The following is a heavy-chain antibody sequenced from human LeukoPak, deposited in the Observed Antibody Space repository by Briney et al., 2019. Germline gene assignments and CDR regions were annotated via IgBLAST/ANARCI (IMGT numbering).Heavy chain of an antibody. Sequence: GGSLRLSCTASGLTFSEYAMTWVRQAPGKGLEWVSTITAGGSHTYYPDSVKGRFTISRDNSKNTLYLQMNSLRAEDTAVYYCAKDGRSSSWYEIYYYYYYMDVWGKGTTVTVSS. CDR3: AKDGRSSSWYEIYYYYYYMDV. D-gene: IGHD6-13*01. CDR1: GLTFSEYA. V-gene: IGHV3-23*01. CDR2: ITAGGSHT. J-gene: IGHJ6*03.